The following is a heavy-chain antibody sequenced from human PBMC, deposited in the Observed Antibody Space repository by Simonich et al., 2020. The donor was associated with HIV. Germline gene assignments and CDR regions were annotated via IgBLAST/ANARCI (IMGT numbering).Heavy chain of an antibody. J-gene: IGHJ3*02. V-gene: IGHV4-39*07. CDR1: GGSISSSSDY. Sequence: QLQLQESGPGLVKPSETLSLTCTVSGGSISSSSDYWGWIRQPPGKGLEWIGSNYYSGSTYYNPSLKSRVTISVDKSKNQFSLKLNSVTAADTAMYYCASCESYTSGWYGDAFDMWGQGTMVTVSS. D-gene: IGHD6-19*01. CDR2: NYYSGST. CDR3: ASCESYTSGWYGDAFDM.